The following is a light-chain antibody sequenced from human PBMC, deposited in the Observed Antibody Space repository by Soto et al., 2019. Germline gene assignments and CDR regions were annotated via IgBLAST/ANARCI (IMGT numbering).Light chain of an antibody. CDR2: DVS. J-gene: IGLJ1*01. CDR1: SSDVGGYNY. V-gene: IGLV2-14*01. CDR3: SSYTSSSTRSCV. Sequence: QSALTQPASVSGSPGQSLTISCPGTSSDVGGYNYVSWYQQHPGKAPKLMIYDVSNRPSGVSNRFSGSKSGNTASLTISGLQAEDEAEYYCSSYTSSSTRSCVFGTGTKVTGL.